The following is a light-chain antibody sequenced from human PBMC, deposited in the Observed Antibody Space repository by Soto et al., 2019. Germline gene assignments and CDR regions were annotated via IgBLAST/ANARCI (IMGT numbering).Light chain of an antibody. CDR2: EVT. V-gene: IGLV2-14*01. CDR3: TSSTTSSPWV. CDR1: SSDVGVYNY. Sequence: QSVLTQPASVSGSPGQSITISCTGTSSDVGVYNYVAWYQQHPGKAPKRMIHEVTNRPSGGSDRFSGSKSGNTSSLTISGLQAEDEAYSHCTSSTTSSPWVFGGGTKLTVL. J-gene: IGLJ3*02.